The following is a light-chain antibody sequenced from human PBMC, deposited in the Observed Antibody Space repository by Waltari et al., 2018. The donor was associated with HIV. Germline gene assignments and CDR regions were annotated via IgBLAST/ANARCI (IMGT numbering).Light chain of an antibody. CDR2: SNR. V-gene: IGLV1-40*01. CDR3: QSYDSSLSAYV. Sequence: QSVLTQPPSVSGAPGQRVTISCTGSSSNIGAGYDVHWYHQLPGTAPKLLIYSNRNRPSGVPDRFSGSKSGTSASLAITGLQAEDEADYYCQSYDSSLSAYVFGTGTKVTVL. J-gene: IGLJ1*01. CDR1: SSNIGAGYD.